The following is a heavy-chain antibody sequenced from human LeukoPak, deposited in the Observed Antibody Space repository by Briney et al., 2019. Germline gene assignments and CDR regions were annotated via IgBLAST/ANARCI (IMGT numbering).Heavy chain of an antibody. CDR3: ARTDVTVSGTLGY. D-gene: IGHD6-19*01. V-gene: IGHV4-34*01. CDR2: INHSGST. CDR1: GGSFSGYY. Sequence: SETLSLTCAVYGGSFSGYYWSWIRQPPGKGLEWIGEINHSGSTNYNPSLKSRVTISVDTSKNQFSLKLNSVTAADTAVYYCARTDVTVSGTLGYWGQGTLVTVSS. J-gene: IGHJ4*02.